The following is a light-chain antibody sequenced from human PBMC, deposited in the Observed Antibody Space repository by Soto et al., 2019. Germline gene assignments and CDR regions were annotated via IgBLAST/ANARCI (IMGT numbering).Light chain of an antibody. CDR2: YDD. CDR1: SFNIGDNA. Sequence: QSVLTQPPSVSEAPRQRVTISCSGSSFNIGDNAVSWYQQLPGKAPKLLIYYDDLLPSGVSDRFSGSKSGTSASLAISGLQSEDEADYYCAAWDDSLNGWVFGGGTKLNVL. J-gene: IGLJ3*02. V-gene: IGLV1-36*01. CDR3: AAWDDSLNGWV.